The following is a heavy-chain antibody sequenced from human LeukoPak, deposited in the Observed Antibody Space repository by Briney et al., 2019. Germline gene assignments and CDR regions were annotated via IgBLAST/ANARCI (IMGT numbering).Heavy chain of an antibody. V-gene: IGHV3-23*01. J-gene: IGHJ4*02. CDR3: AKRTDYSNYGPFDY. CDR2: ISGSGGST. Sequence: GGSLRLSCAASGFTLSRYEMRWVRQAPGKGLEWVSAISGSGGSTYYADSVKGRFTISRDNSKNTLFLQMNSLRAEDTAVYYCAKRTDYSNYGPFDYWGQGTLVTVSS. D-gene: IGHD4-11*01. CDR1: GFTLSRYE.